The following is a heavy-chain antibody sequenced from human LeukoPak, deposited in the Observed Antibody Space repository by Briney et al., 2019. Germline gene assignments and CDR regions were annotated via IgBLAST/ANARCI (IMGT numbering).Heavy chain of an antibody. J-gene: IGHJ4*02. Sequence: GGSLRLSCAASGFTFSSYAMSWVRQAPGKGLEWVSAISGSGGSTYYADSVKGRFTISRDNAKNSLYLQMNSLGAEDTAVYYCARGAWIQLWLPTGFDYWGQGTLVTVSS. CDR3: ARGAWIQLWLPTGFDY. D-gene: IGHD5-18*01. CDR2: ISGSGGST. V-gene: IGHV3-23*01. CDR1: GFTFSSYA.